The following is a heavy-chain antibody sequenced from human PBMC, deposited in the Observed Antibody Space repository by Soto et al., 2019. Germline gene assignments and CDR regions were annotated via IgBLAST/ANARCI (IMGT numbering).Heavy chain of an antibody. Sequence: QLLQSGGGLVQPGGSLTLSCAASGFTFGTTDMSWVRQAPGEGLEWVSTIDGSGGITYYADSVKGRFTISRDNSRNTVYLPMNRPEGDDPALFLCVKNSGWFQTWGQGALVTVSS. V-gene: IGHV3-23*01. J-gene: IGHJ5*02. D-gene: IGHD2-21*01. CDR2: IDGSGGIT. CDR1: GFTFGTTD. CDR3: VKNSGWFQT.